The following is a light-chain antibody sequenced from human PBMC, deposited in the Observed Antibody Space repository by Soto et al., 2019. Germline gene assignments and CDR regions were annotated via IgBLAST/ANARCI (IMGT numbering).Light chain of an antibody. V-gene: IGKV1-5*01. J-gene: IGKJ1*01. CDR3: QQYNSYPLT. CDR2: DAS. CDR1: QSISIW. Sequence: DIQMTQSPSTLSASVGDRVTITCRASQSISIWLAWYQQKPGKAPKLLIYDASSLESGDPSRFSGSGSGTEFTLTISRLQPDDFATYYCQQYNSYPLTFGQGTKVEIK.